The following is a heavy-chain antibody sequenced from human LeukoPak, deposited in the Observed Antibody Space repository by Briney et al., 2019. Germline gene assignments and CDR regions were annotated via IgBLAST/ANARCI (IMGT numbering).Heavy chain of an antibody. V-gene: IGHV4-59*08. CDR3: ARHEGSHWGSRPQYYFDY. CDR2: IYYSGST. CDR1: GGSISSYY. D-gene: IGHD7-27*01. J-gene: IGHJ4*02. Sequence: PSETLSLTCTVSGGSISSYYWSWIRQPPGKGLEWIGYIYYSGSTNYNPSLKSRVTISVDTSKSQFSLKLSSVTAADTAVYYCARHEGSHWGSRPQYYFDYWGQGTLVTVSS.